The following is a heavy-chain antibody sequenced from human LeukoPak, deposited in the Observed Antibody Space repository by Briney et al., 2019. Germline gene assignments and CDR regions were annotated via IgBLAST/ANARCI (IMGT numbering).Heavy chain of an antibody. Sequence: SETLSLTCAVYGGSFSGYYWGWIRQPPGKGLEWIVDIDHNGKSNFNPSLKSRVSISLDTSKNQFSLKLNSVAAADSATYYCARIASAYCDGGSCYLLGDRFDPWGQGTLVTVSS. CDR2: IDHNGKS. V-gene: IGHV4-34*01. CDR3: ARIASAYCDGGSCYLLGDRFDP. J-gene: IGHJ5*02. CDR1: GGSFSGYY. D-gene: IGHD2-21*01.